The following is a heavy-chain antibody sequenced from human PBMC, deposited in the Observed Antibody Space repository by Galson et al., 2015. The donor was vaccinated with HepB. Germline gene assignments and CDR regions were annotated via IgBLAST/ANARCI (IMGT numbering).Heavy chain of an antibody. D-gene: IGHD1-26*01. V-gene: IGHV3-30*03. Sequence: SLRLSCAASGFTFSSYGMHWVRQAPGKGLEWVAVISYDGSNKYYADSVKGRFTISRDNSKNTLYLQMNSLRAEDTAVYYCARSAPEEWEPCIDYWGQGTLVTVSS. CDR2: ISYDGSNK. J-gene: IGHJ4*02. CDR1: GFTFSSYG. CDR3: ARSAPEEWEPCIDY.